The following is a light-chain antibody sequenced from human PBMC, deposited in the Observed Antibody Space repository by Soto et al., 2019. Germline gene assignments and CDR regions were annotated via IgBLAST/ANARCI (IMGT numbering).Light chain of an antibody. CDR1: QSIDSW. J-gene: IGKJ1*01. Sequence: DIQMTQSPSTLSASVGDRVTITCRASQSIDSWLAWYQQKPGKAPNLLIYKASSLESGVPSRFSGSGSGTEFTLTISSLQHDDSATYYCQQFHRYPVTFGQGTKVEI. CDR2: KAS. CDR3: QQFHRYPVT. V-gene: IGKV1-5*03.